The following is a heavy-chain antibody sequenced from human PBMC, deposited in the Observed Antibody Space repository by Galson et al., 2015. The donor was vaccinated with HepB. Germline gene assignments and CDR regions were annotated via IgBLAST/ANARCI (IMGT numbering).Heavy chain of an antibody. D-gene: IGHD6-13*01. J-gene: IGHJ3*02. V-gene: IGHV1-69*02. CDR3: AISLPIAAADPLRGDAFDI. Sequence: SVKVSCKASGGTFSSYTISWVRQAPGQGLEWMGRIIPILGIANYAQKFQGRVTITADKSTSTAYMELRSLRSDDTAVYYCAISLPIAAADPLRGDAFDIWGQGTMVTVSS. CDR2: IIPILGIA. CDR1: GGTFSSYT.